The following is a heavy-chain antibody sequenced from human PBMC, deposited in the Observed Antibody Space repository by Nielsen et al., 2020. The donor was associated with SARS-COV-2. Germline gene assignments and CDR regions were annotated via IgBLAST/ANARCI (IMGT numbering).Heavy chain of an antibody. D-gene: IGHD6-13*01. CDR2: ISSSGGST. CDR1: GFTFSSYA. Sequence: GGSLRLSCAASGFTFSSYAMHWVRQAPGKRLEYVSAISSSGGSTYFANSVKGRFTISRDNSKNTLYLQMGSLRAEDMAVYYCARAGAAAGTEIYYYYGMDVWGQGTTVTVSS. V-gene: IGHV3-64*01. CDR3: ARAGAAAGTEIYYYYGMDV. J-gene: IGHJ6*02.